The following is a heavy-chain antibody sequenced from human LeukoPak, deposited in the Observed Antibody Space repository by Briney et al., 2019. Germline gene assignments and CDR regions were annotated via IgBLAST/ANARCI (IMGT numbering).Heavy chain of an antibody. CDR3: ARDHCSSTSCYLYFQH. V-gene: IGHV1-69*13. Sequence: SVKVSCKASGGTFSSYAISWVRQAPGQGLEWMGGIIPIFGTANYAQTFQGRVTITADESTSTACMELSSLRSQDTAVYYCARDHCSSTSCYLYFQHWGQGTLVTVSS. CDR1: GGTFSSYA. J-gene: IGHJ1*01. CDR2: IIPIFGTA. D-gene: IGHD2-2*01.